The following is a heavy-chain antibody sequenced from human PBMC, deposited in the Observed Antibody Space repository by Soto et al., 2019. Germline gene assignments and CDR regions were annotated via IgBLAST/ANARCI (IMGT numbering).Heavy chain of an antibody. CDR3: AKGGQLLVEGGGY. CDR2: ISWNSGSI. J-gene: IGHJ4*02. Sequence: DVQLVESGGGLVQPGRSLRLSCAASGFTFDDYAMHWVRQAPGKGLEWVSGISWNSGSIGYADSVKGRFTISRDNAKNSLYLQMTSLRAEDQALYYCAKGGQLLVEGGGYWGQGTLVTVSS. CDR1: GFTFDDYA. D-gene: IGHD2-2*01. V-gene: IGHV3-9*01.